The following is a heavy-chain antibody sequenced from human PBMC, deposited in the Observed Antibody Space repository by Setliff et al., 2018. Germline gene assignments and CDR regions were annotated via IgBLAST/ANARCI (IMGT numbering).Heavy chain of an antibody. V-gene: IGHV1-69*05. CDR2: TIPIFGTT. Sequence: ASVKVSCKASRGTFSSYGITWVRQAPGQGLEWMGGTIPIFGTTDYAQKFQGRVTITTDESTSTAYMEMSSLRSEDTAVYYCARERGDIVSTTSYYYYMDVWGKGTTVTVSS. CDR3: ARERGDIVSTTSYYYYMDV. D-gene: IGHD5-12*01. CDR1: RGTFSSYG. J-gene: IGHJ6*03.